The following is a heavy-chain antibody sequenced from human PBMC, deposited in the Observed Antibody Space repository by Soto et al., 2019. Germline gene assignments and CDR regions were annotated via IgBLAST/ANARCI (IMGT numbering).Heavy chain of an antibody. CDR1: GGSISSYY. CDR3: ARSPDCSSTSCYTGGMDV. J-gene: IGHJ6*02. D-gene: IGHD2-2*02. CDR2: IYTSGST. Sequence: SETLSLTCTVSGGSISSYYWSWIRQPAGKGLEWIGRIYTSGSTNYNPSLKSRVTMSVDTSKNQFSLKLSSVTAADTAVYYCARSPDCSSTSCYTGGMDVWGQGTTVTVSS. V-gene: IGHV4-4*07.